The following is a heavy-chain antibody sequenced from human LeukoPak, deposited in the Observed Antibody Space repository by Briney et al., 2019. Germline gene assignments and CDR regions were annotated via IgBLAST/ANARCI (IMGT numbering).Heavy chain of an antibody. CDR1: GFTFSDYY. CDR3: GKYQLLLYYFDY. Sequence: GGSLRLSCAASGFTFSDYYMSWIRQAPGKGLEWVSYISSSGSTIYYADSVKGPFTISRDNSKNTLYLQMNSLRAEDTAVYYCGKYQLLLYYFDYWGQGTLVTVSS. CDR2: ISSSGSTI. J-gene: IGHJ4*02. V-gene: IGHV3-11*01. D-gene: IGHD2-2*01.